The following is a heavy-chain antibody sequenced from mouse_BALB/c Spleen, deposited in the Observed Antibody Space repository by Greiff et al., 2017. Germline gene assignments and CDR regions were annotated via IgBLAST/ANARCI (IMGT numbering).Heavy chain of an antibody. CDR3: ARENYGSPYYFDY. V-gene: IGHV7-3*02. J-gene: IGHJ2*01. CDR1: GFTFTDYY. CDR2: IRNKANGYTT. D-gene: IGHD1-1*01. Sequence: EVQVVESGGGLVQPGGSLRLSCATSGFTFTDYYMSWVRQPPGKALEWLGFIRNKANGYTTEYSASVKGRFTISRDNSQSILYLQMNTLRAEDSATYYCARENYGSPYYFDYWGQGTTLTVSS.